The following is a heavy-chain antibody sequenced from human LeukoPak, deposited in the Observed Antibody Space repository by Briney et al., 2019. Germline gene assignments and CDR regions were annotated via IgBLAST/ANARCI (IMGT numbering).Heavy chain of an antibody. D-gene: IGHD2-21*02. J-gene: IGHJ4*02. V-gene: IGHV3-74*01. Sequence: GGSLRLSCAASGFTFSSYWMDWVRQAPGKGLVWVSRINSDGSSTSYADSVKGRFTISRDNAKNTLYLQMNSLRAEDTAVYYCAREGVMTNIADYFDYWGQGTLVTVSS. CDR3: AREGVMTNIADYFDY. CDR1: GFTFSSYW. CDR2: INSDGSST.